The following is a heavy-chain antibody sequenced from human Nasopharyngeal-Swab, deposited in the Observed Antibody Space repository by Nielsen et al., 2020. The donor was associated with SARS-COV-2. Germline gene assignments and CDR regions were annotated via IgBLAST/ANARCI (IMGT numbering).Heavy chain of an antibody. D-gene: IGHD5-12*01. CDR2: INNRGDDT. Sequence: GGSLRLSCAASGFTFKNYAMSWVRQAPGKGLEWVSTINNRGDDTHYVDSVKGRFTVSRDNSKNTLNLHMNSLRGEDTAIYYCVRDLPYEEVSWGQGTLVTVSS. CDR1: GFTFKNYA. V-gene: IGHV3-23*01. J-gene: IGHJ5*02. CDR3: VRDLPYEEVS.